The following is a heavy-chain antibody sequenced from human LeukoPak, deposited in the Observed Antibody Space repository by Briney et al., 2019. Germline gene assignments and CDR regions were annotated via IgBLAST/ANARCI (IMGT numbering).Heavy chain of an antibody. V-gene: IGHV4-4*07. CDR1: GGSISSCY. CDR2: IYTSGST. J-gene: IGHJ3*02. Sequence: SKTLSLTCTVSGGSISSCYWSWIRQPAGKGLEWIGRIYTSGSTNYNPSLKSRVTMSVDTSKNHFSLKLSSVTAADTAVYYCAREGIAAAGDAFDIWGQGTMVTVSS. D-gene: IGHD6-13*01. CDR3: AREGIAAAGDAFDI.